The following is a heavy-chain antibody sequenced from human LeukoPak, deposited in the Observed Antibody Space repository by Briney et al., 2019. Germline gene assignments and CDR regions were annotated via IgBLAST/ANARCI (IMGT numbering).Heavy chain of an antibody. D-gene: IGHD3-22*01. CDR2: IYHSGST. V-gene: IGHV4-38-2*02. J-gene: IGHJ4*02. CDR1: GYSISSGYY. CDR3: AINYYDSSGYYYGFDY. Sequence: PSETLSLTCTVSGYSISSGYYWGWIRQPPGKGLEWIGSIYHSGSTYYNPSLKSRVTISVDTSENQFSLKLSSATAADTAVYYCAINYYDSSGYYYGFDYWGQGTLVTVSS.